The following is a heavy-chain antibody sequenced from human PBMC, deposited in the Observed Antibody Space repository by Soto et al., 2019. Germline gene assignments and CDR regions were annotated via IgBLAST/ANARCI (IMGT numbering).Heavy chain of an antibody. Sequence: EVQLLESGGGLVQPGGSLRLSCAAYGFTFSSYAMSWVRQAPGKGLEWVSAISGSGGSTYYADSVKGRFTISRDNSKNTKYLQMNSLRAEDTAVNYCAKSGIQENYYYFYGMDVWGQGTMVTVSS. CDR2: ISGSGGST. CDR1: GFTFSSYA. CDR3: AKSGIQENYYYFYGMDV. V-gene: IGHV3-23*01. J-gene: IGHJ6*02. D-gene: IGHD1-20*01.